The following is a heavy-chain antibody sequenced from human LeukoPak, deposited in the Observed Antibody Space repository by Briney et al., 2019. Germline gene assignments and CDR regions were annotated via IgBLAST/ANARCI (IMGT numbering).Heavy chain of an antibody. V-gene: IGHV1-69*05. J-gene: IGHJ4*02. CDR1: GGTFSSYA. Sequence: ASVKVSCKASGGTFSSYAISWARQAPGQGLEWMGGIIPIFGTANYAQKFQGRVTITTDESTSTAYMELSSLRSEDTAVYYCAREYYYDSSGYYGALYYFDYWGQGTLVTVSS. CDR3: AREYYYDSSGYYGALYYFDY. D-gene: IGHD3-22*01. CDR2: IIPIFGTA.